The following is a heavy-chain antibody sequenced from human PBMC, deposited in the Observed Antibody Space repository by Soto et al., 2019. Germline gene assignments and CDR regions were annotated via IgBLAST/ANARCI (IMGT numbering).Heavy chain of an antibody. V-gene: IGHV4-59*01. D-gene: IGHD3-3*02. CDR2: VYYSGST. CDR3: ARGALAQQAEVWFDP. Sequence: QVQLQESGPGLVKPSETLSLTCTVSGGSISSYYWSWIRQPPGKGLEWIGYVYYSGSTNYNPSLKSRVTISVDTSKNQFALKLSSVTAADTAVYYCARGALAQQAEVWFDPWGQGTLVTVSS. J-gene: IGHJ5*02. CDR1: GGSISSYY.